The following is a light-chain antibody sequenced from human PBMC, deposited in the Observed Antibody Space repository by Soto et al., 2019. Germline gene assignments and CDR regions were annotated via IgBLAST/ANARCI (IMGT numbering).Light chain of an antibody. CDR2: DVS. CDR3: SSYTTSSTWV. J-gene: IGLJ2*01. V-gene: IGLV2-14*01. CDR1: SNDVGAHNY. Sequence: QSALTQPASVSGSPGQSITISCTGTSNDVGAHNYVSWYQQHPGKAPKVMLYDVSNRPSGVSNRFSGSKSGNTASLTISGLQAEDEADYYCSSYTTSSTWVFGGGTKLTVL.